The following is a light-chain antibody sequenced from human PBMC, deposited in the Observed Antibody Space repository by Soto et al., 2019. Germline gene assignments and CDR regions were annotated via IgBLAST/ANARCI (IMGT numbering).Light chain of an antibody. V-gene: IGLV2-23*01. Sequence: QSALTQPASVSGSPGQSITMSCAGASSDVGSYNLVSWYQQYPGKAPKLIIYEGNKRPSGVSNRFSGSGSGNTASLTIYGLQAEDAADYYCCSYTGSSTSFGGGTQLTVL. CDR1: SSDVGSYNL. J-gene: IGLJ3*02. CDR2: EGN. CDR3: CSYTGSSTS.